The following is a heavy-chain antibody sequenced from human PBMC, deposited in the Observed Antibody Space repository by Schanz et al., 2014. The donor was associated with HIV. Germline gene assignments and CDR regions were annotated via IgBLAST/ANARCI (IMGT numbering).Heavy chain of an antibody. V-gene: IGHV3-30*18. Sequence: QVQLVESGGGVVQPGRSLRLSCAASGFTFSGYGMHWVRQAPGKGLEWVAVIWYDGSNKYYADSVKGRFTISRDNSKNTLYLQMNSLRAEDTAVYYCAKGGSYYDFWSGYSYYFDDWGQGTLVTVSS. D-gene: IGHD3-3*01. J-gene: IGHJ4*02. CDR2: IWYDGSNK. CDR3: AKGGSYYDFWSGYSYYFDD. CDR1: GFTFSGYG.